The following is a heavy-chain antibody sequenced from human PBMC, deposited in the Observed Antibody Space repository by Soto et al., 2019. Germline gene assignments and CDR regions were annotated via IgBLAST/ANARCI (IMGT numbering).Heavy chain of an antibody. J-gene: IGHJ4*02. D-gene: IGHD4-17*01. CDR2: IYYSGST. CDR3: ARDQTLRGIDY. V-gene: IGHV4-31*03. CDR1: GGSISSGGYY. Sequence: SETLSLTCTVSGGSISSGGYYWSWIRQHPGKGLEWIGYIYYSGSTYYNPSLKSRVTISVDTSKNQFSLKLSSVTAADTAVYYCARDQTLRGIDYWGQGTLVTVSS.